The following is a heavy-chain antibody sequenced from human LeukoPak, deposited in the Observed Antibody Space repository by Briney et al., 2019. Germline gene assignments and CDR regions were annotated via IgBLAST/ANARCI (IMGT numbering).Heavy chain of an antibody. D-gene: IGHD6-19*01. V-gene: IGHV3-7*01. CDR3: AREQWLESDAFDI. CDR1: GFSFSSHW. CDR2: IKQDGSEK. J-gene: IGHJ3*02. Sequence: GGSLRLSCAASGFSFSSHWMTWVRQAPGKGLEWVANIKQDGSEKYSVDSVKGRFTISRDNAKNSLYLQMNSLRVDDTAVYYCAREQWLESDAFDIWGQGTMVTVSS.